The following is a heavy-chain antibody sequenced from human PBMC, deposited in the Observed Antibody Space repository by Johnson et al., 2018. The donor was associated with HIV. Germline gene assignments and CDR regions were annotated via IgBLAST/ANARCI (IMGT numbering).Heavy chain of an antibody. CDR2: ISYDGSNT. J-gene: IGHJ3*02. V-gene: IGHV3-30*04. D-gene: IGHD7-27*01. CDR3: ASSWGNAFDI. Sequence: QVQLVESGGGVVQPGGSLRLSCAASGFTFSSYAMHWVRQAPGKGLEWVAVISYDGSNTYYADSVKGRFTISRDNSKNTLYLQMNSLRAEDTAVYYCASSWGNAFDIWGQGTMVTVSS. CDR1: GFTFSSYA.